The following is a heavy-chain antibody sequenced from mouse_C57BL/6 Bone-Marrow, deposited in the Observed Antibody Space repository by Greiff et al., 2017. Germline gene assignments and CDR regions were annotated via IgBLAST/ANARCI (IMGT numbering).Heavy chain of an antibody. Sequence: VQLKQSVAELVRPGASVKLSCTASGFNIKNTYMHWVKQRPEQGLAWIGRIDPANGNPKYAPKFQGKATITADTSSNTADLQLSSLTSEDTAIYYCARDYYGSRAWFAYWGQGTLVTVSA. V-gene: IGHV14-3*01. J-gene: IGHJ3*01. D-gene: IGHD1-1*01. CDR2: IDPANGNP. CDR1: GFNIKNTY. CDR3: ARDYYGSRAWFAY.